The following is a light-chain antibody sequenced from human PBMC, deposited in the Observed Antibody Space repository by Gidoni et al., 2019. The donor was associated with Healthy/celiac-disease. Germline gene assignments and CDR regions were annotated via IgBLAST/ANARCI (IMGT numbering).Light chain of an antibody. CDR2: GAS. J-gene: IGKJ4*01. CDR1: QSVSSSY. Sequence: GTLSLSPGERATLSCRASQSVSSSYLAWYQQKPGQAPRLLIYGASSRATGIPDRFSGSGSGTDFTLTISRLEPEDFAVYYCQQYGSSVLTFGGGTKVEIK. CDR3: QQYGSSVLT. V-gene: IGKV3-20*01.